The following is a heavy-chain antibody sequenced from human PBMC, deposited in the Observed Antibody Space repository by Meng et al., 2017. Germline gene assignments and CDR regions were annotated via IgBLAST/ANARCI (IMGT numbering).Heavy chain of an antibody. J-gene: IGHJ5*02. Sequence: EVQLVGLGGGLVRSGGSLRLACTASGFTFRNYWMHWVRQAPGKGLVWVSRIKPDGTMTVYADSVKGRFTISRDNAKNTLYLQMNSLRSDDTAVYYCARSDWFDPWGQGTLVTVSS. CDR2: IKPDGTMT. CDR3: ARSDWFDP. CDR1: GFTFRNYW. V-gene: IGHV3-74*01.